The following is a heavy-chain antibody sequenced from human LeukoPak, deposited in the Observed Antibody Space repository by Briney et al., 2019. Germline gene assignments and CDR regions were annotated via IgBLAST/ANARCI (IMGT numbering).Heavy chain of an antibody. Sequence: ASVKVSCKASGYTFTSYYMHWVRHAPGQGLEWMGIINPSGGSTSYAQKFQGRVTMTRDTSTSTVYMELSSLRSEDTAVYYCASARLFGVVTDAFDIWGQGTMVTVSS. J-gene: IGHJ3*02. V-gene: IGHV1-46*03. CDR2: INPSGGST. CDR3: ASARLFGVVTDAFDI. CDR1: GYTFTSYY. D-gene: IGHD3-3*01.